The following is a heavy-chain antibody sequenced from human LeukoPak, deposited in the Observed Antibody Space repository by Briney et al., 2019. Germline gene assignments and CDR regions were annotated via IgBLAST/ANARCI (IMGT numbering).Heavy chain of an antibody. V-gene: IGHV1-69*05. CDR1: GGTFSSYA. Sequence: ASVKVSCKASGGTFSSYAISWVRQAPGQGLEWMGRIIPIFGTANYAQKFQGRVTITTDEPTSTAYMELSSLRSEDTAVYYCASDRRGYNWNYSDYWGQGTLVTVSS. CDR2: IIPIFGTA. D-gene: IGHD1-20*01. CDR3: ASDRRGYNWNYSDY. J-gene: IGHJ4*02.